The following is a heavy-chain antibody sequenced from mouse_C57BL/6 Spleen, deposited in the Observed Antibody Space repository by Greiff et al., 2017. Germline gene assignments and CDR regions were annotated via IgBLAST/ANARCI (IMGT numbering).Heavy chain of an antibody. CDR2: IDPETGGT. CDR1: GYTFTDYE. Sequence: LQESGAELVRPGASVTLSCKASGYTFTDYEMHWVKQTPVHGLEWIGAIDPETGGTAYNQKFKGKAILTADKSSSTAYMELRSLTSEDSAVYYCTRFDYDAFAYWGQGTLVTVSA. J-gene: IGHJ3*01. D-gene: IGHD2-4*01. V-gene: IGHV1-15*01. CDR3: TRFDYDAFAY.